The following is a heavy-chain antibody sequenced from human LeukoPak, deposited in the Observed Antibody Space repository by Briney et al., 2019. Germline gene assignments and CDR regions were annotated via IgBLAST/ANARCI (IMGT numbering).Heavy chain of an antibody. J-gene: IGHJ4*02. D-gene: IGHD3-10*01. CDR1: GVSISSGDYY. CDR3: ASSYYYGSGEYYFDY. V-gene: IGHV4-30-4*01. CDR2: IHYSGST. Sequence: SETLSLTCTVSGVSISSGDYYWSWLRQPPGKGLEWIGYIHYSGSTYYNPSLKSRVTISVDTSKNQFSLKLSSVTAADTAVYYCASSYYYGSGEYYFDYWGQGTLVTVSS.